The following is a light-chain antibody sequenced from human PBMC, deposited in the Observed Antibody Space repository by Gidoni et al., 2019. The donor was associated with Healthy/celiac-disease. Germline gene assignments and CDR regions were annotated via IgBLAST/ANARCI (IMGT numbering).Light chain of an antibody. J-gene: IGKJ3*01. Sequence: DIQMTQSPSSLSASVGDRVTITCRASQGISTYLAWYHQKPGQVPKRLIYAASTLQSGVPSRFSCSGSGTDFTLTISSLQPEDVATYYCQKYNSVPPTFGPGTKVDIK. CDR3: QKYNSVPPT. CDR2: AAS. V-gene: IGKV1-27*01. CDR1: QGISTY.